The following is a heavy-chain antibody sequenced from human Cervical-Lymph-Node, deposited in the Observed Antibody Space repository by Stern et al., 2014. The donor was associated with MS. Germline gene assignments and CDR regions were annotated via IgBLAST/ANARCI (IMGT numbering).Heavy chain of an antibody. V-gene: IGHV1-69*01. CDR3: VLTGYYPY. CDR2: IITLYGST. D-gene: IGHD3-9*01. J-gene: IGHJ4*02. Sequence: VPLVESGPAVMQPGSSVKVSCNASGGSFSSYDVSWVRQDPGQGLEWMGRIITLYGSTNYAYHLQGRVTITADESTTTVHMQLSSLRSDDTAVYYCVLTGYYPYWGQGTLVTVSS. CDR1: GGSFSSYD.